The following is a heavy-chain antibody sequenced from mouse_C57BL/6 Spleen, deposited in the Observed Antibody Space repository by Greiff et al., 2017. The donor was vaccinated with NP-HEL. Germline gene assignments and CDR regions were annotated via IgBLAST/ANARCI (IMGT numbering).Heavy chain of an antibody. V-gene: IGHV1-26*01. J-gene: IGHJ2*01. CDR2: INPNNGGT. CDR3: AKEGVVRVFDY. Sequence: EVQLQQSGPELVKPGASVKISCKASGYTFTDYYMNWVRQSHGKSLEWIGDINPNNGGTSYNQKFKGKATLTVDKSSSTAYMELRSLTSEDSAVYYCAKEGVVRVFDYWGQGTTLTVSS. CDR1: GYTFTDYY. D-gene: IGHD1-1*01.